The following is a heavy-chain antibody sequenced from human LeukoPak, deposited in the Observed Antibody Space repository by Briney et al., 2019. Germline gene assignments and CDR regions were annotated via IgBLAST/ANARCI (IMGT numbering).Heavy chain of an antibody. CDR3: ARAFDP. Sequence: SETLSLTCTVSGGSISTYYWSWIRQPAGMGLEWIGRIYTSGRTDYNPSLKSRVTISIDTSKNQFSLNLTSVTAADTAVYYCARAFDPWGQGTLVTVSS. CDR2: IYTSGRT. V-gene: IGHV4-4*07. J-gene: IGHJ5*02. CDR1: GGSISTYY.